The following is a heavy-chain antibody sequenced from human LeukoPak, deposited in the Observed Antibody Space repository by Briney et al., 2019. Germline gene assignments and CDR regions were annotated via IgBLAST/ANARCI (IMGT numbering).Heavy chain of an antibody. J-gene: IGHJ4*02. Sequence: GASVKVSCKASGGTFSSYAISWVRQAPGQGLEWMGGIIPIFGTANYAQKFQGRVTITADESTSTAYMELSSLRSEDMAVYYCARETQPGYSSGWYRSYFDYWGQGTLVTVSS. CDR3: ARETQPGYSSGWYRSYFDY. D-gene: IGHD6-19*01. V-gene: IGHV1-69*13. CDR2: IIPIFGTA. CDR1: GGTFSSYA.